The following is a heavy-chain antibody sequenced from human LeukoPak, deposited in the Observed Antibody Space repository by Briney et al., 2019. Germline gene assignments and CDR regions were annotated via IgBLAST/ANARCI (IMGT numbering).Heavy chain of an antibody. J-gene: IGHJ6*02. CDR2: ISSSGSTN. CDR3: ARESRLGTIFGVVIPYYGMDV. D-gene: IGHD3-3*01. Sequence: GGSLTLSCAASGFTFSSYEMNWVRQAPGKGLEWVSYISSSGSTNYYADPVKGRFTISRDNGKNSLYLQMNSLRAEDTAVYYCARESRLGTIFGVVIPYYGMDVWGQGTTVTVSS. V-gene: IGHV3-48*03. CDR1: GFTFSSYE.